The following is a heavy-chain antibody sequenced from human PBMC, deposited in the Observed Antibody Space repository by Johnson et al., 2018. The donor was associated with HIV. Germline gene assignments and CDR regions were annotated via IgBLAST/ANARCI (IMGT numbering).Heavy chain of an antibody. Sequence: QVQLVESGGRVVQPGRSLRLSCAASGFTLSKHAMHWVRQAPGKGLEWVAVISYDGSNKYYADSVNGRFTISRDNSKNTLYLQMNSLRAEDTAVYYCARDKANWGPSRDVGAFDIWGQGTMVTVSS. J-gene: IGHJ3*02. CDR3: ARDKANWGPSRDVGAFDI. CDR2: ISYDGSNK. V-gene: IGHV3-30*19. CDR1: GFTLSKHA. D-gene: IGHD7-27*01.